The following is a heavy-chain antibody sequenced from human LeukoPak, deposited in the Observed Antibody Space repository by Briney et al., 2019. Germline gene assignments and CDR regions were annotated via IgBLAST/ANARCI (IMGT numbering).Heavy chain of an antibody. CDR2: ISSSSSTI. V-gene: IGHV3-48*01. D-gene: IGHD6-19*01. CDR1: GFTFSSYS. J-gene: IGHJ4*02. Sequence: PGGSLRLSCVASGFTFSSYSMNWVRQAPGKGLEWVSYISSSSSTIYYADSVKGRFTISRDNAKNSLYLQMNSLRAEDTAVYYCARGGYSSGYYDWGQGTLVTVSS. CDR3: ARGGYSSGYYD.